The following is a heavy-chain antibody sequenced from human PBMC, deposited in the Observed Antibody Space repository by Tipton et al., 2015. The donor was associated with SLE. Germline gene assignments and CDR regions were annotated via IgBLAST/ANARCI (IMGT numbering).Heavy chain of an antibody. D-gene: IGHD2-2*02. Sequence: SLRLSCAASGFTFSNAWMSWVRQAPGKGLEWVGRIKNKADGGTTDYAAPVKGRFTISRDDSKNTLFLQMNSLKTEDTAVYYCTTVTLLGYCSSTSCYRWFDPWGQGTLVTVSS. CDR2: IKNKADGGTT. V-gene: IGHV3-15*01. J-gene: IGHJ5*02. CDR3: TTVTLLGYCSSTSCYRWFDP. CDR1: GFTFSNAW.